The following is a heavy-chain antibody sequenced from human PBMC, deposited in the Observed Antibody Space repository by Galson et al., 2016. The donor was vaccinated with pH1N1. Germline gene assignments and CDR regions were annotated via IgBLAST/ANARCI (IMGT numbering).Heavy chain of an antibody. CDR2: IKPNSGDT. J-gene: IGHJ4*02. Sequence: SVKASCKASGYTFTGYYIHWVRQAPGQGLEWMGWIKPNSGDTKYAQKFQGRVTMTRDTSISTAYMELSSLRSDDTAIYYCARGRYCNNRDCFMGIDSWGQGTLVTVSS. V-gene: IGHV1-2*02. D-gene: IGHD2-8*01. CDR1: GYTFTGYY. CDR3: ARGRYCNNRDCFMGIDS.